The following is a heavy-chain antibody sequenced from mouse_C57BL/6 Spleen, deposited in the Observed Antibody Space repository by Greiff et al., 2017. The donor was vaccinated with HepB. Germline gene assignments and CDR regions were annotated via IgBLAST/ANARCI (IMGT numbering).Heavy chain of an antibody. D-gene: IGHD1-1*01. CDR1: GFTFSSYA. CDR3: TRTYYYGSSFFDY. Sequence: EVMLVESGEGLVKPGGSLKLSCAASGFTFSSYAMSWVRQTPEKRLEWVAYISSGGDYIYYADTVKGRFTISRDNARNTLYLQMSSLKSEDTAMYYCTRTYYYGSSFFDYWGQGTTLTVSS. J-gene: IGHJ2*01. CDR2: ISSGGDYI. V-gene: IGHV5-9-1*02.